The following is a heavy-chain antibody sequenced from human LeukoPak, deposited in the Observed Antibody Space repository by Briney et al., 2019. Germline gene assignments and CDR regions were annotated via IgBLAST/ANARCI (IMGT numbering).Heavy chain of an antibody. CDR1: GFTVSSNY. CDR3: AKDPNFLGGVTTTQYLFDF. CDR2: ISYDGSNK. Sequence: GGSLRLSCAASGFTVSSNYMSWVRQAPGKGLEWVAVISYDGSNKYYADSVKGRFTISRDNSKNTLYLQMNSLRTEDTAVYYCAKDPNFLGGVTTTQYLFDFWGQGTLVTVSS. D-gene: IGHD2-8*02. J-gene: IGHJ4*02. V-gene: IGHV3-30*18.